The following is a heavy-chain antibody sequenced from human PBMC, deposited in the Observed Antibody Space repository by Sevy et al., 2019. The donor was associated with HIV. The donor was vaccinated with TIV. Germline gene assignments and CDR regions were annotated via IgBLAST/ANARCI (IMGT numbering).Heavy chain of an antibody. CDR2: IKQDESEK. D-gene: IGHD5-12*01. Sequence: GGSLRLSCAASGFTFTDYWMSWVRQTPGKGLEWVATIKQDESEKYYVDSVKGRFAISRDNGKNSVSLQMNGLRAEDTALYYCAREVGGFSCRSYYFDSWGQGTLVTDSS. J-gene: IGHJ4*02. CDR3: AREVGGFSCRSYYFDS. CDR1: GFTFTDYW. V-gene: IGHV3-7*01.